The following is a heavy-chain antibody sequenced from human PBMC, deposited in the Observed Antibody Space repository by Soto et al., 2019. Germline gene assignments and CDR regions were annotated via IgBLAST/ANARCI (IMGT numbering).Heavy chain of an antibody. J-gene: IGHJ6*02. CDR3: ERGASIAVVPALDV. D-gene: IGHD2-2*01. CDR1: GFTVSNNY. Sequence: EVPLVESGGGLVQPGGSLRLSCAASGFTVSNNYMSWVRQAPGKGLEWVAVIYSGGNTYYADSVKGRFTISRDNSKNMLYLQMNTLRFEDTAVYYCERGASIAVVPALDVWGQGTTVTVSS. V-gene: IGHV3-66*01. CDR2: IYSGGNT.